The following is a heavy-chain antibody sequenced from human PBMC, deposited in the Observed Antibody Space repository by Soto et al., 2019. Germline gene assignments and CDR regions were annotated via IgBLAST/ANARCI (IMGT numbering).Heavy chain of an antibody. CDR1: GYSFTSYW. J-gene: IGHJ6*04. CDR2: IYPGDSDT. V-gene: IGHV5-51*01. Sequence: GESLEISCKGSGYSFTSYWIGCVRQMPGKGPEWIGIIYPGDSDTRYSPSFQGQVTISADKSISTAYLQWSSLKASDTAMYYCARQPRAYYYGMEVWGKGTKVTVSS. CDR3: ARQPRAYYYGMEV.